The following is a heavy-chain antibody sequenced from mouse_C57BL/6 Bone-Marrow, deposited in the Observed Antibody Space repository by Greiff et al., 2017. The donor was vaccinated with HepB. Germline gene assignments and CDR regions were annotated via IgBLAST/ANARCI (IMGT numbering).Heavy chain of an antibody. J-gene: IGHJ4*01. CDR2: ISGGGSYT. V-gene: IGHV5-4*01. CDR3: ARDPYYFAKGY. Sequence: DVQLVESGGGLVKPGGSLKLSCAASGFTFSSYAMSWVRQTPEKRLEWVATISGGGSYTYYPDNVKGRFTISRDNAKNHLYLQMSHLKSEDTAMYYCARDPYYFAKGYWGQGTSVTVSS. CDR1: GFTFSSYA.